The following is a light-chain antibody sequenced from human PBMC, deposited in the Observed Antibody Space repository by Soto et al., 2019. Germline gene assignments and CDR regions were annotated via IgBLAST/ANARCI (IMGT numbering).Light chain of an antibody. J-gene: IGLJ3*02. V-gene: IGLV2-14*03. Sequence: QSALTQPASVSGSPGQSITISCTGTSSDVGGYNSVSWYQQHPGKAPQLMIYDVSYRPSGVSDRFSGSKSGNTASLTISGLQAEDEADYISSGTRVFGGGTQLTVL. CDR2: DVS. CDR3: SGTRV. CDR1: SSDVGGYNS.